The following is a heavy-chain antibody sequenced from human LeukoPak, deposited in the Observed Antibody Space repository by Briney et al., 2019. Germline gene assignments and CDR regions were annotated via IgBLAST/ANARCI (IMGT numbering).Heavy chain of an antibody. CDR2: INRSGSP. CDR3: ASPRSGTFGY. Sequence: SETLSLTCAVFGGSLSGYYWSWIRQPPGKGLEWIAEINRSGSPNYNPSLKSRVTISVDTSENQFSLKLSSVTAADTAVYYCASPRSGTFGYWGQGTLVTVSS. D-gene: IGHD3-10*01. V-gene: IGHV4-34*01. CDR1: GGSLSGYY. J-gene: IGHJ4*02.